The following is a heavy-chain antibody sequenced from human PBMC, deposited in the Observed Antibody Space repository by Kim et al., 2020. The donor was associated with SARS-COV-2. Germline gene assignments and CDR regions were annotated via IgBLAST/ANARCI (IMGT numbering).Heavy chain of an antibody. CDR2: IGVSAGST. V-gene: IGHV3-23*01. CDR1: GFIFSNNA. Sequence: GGSLRLSCAASGFIFSNNAMSWVRQAPGKGLEWVSDIGVSAGSTYYADSVKGRFTISRDNSKNTVYLQMNRLRAEDTAVSYCATRTGSYLGIVALDIWGQGTMVTVSS. CDR3: ATRTGSYLGIVALDI. D-gene: IGHD1-26*01. J-gene: IGHJ3*02.